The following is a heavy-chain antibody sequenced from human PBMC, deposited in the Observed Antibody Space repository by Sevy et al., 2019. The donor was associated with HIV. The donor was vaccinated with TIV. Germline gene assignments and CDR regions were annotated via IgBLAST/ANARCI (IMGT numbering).Heavy chain of an antibody. V-gene: IGHV3-15*01. CDR1: GFTFSSYG. Sequence: GGSLRLSCAASGFTFSSYGMHWVRQAPGKGLEWVGRIKSKTDGATRDLAAPVKGRIIISRDDSKNTLYLQISNLKIEDTGVYFCAAGVGASDFDYWGQGTLVTISS. J-gene: IGHJ4*02. CDR3: AAGVGASDFDY. CDR2: IKSKTDGATR. D-gene: IGHD1-26*01.